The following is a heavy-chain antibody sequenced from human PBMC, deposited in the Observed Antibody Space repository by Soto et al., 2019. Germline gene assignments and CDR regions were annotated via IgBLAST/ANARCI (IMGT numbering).Heavy chain of an antibody. Sequence: EVQLVESGGDLVQRGGSLRLSCAASGFAVSNTDMSWVRQAPGKGLEGVSVIYSGGYTNYADSVKGRFIVSRDSPKNTLYIQMDSLRAEDTAVYYCEREAKIVIAAPEYRFDNWGQGTLGAVSS. CDR2: IYSGGYT. CDR3: EREAKIVIAAPEYRFDN. CDR1: GFAVSNTD. J-gene: IGHJ4*02. D-gene: IGHD2-21*01. V-gene: IGHV3-66*01.